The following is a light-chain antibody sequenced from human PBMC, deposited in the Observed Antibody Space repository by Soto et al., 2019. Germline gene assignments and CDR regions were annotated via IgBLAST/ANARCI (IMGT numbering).Light chain of an antibody. J-gene: IGLJ1*01. V-gene: IGLV2-8*01. CDR3: SSYGGNNNYV. CDR2: EVV. Sequence: QSVLTQPPSASGSPGQSVTISCTGTSSDVGDYNFVSWYQHHPGKAPKLMIYEVVKRPSGVPDRFSGSKSGNTASLTVSGLQAEDEADYFCSSYGGNNNYVFGTGTKLTVL. CDR1: SSDVGDYNF.